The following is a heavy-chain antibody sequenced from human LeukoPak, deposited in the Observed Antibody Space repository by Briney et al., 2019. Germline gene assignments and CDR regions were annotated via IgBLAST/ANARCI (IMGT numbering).Heavy chain of an antibody. CDR3: ARVSVGRYYFDN. CDR1: GFTISSYW. V-gene: IGHV3-74*01. Sequence: GGSLRLSCAASGFTISSYWMHWVRQAPGKGLVWVSRINPDGSTTSYADSVKGRFTISRDSAKNTLYLQMNSLRAEDTAVYYCARVSVGRYYFDNWGQGTPVTVS. J-gene: IGHJ4*02. CDR2: INPDGSTT. D-gene: IGHD3-3*02.